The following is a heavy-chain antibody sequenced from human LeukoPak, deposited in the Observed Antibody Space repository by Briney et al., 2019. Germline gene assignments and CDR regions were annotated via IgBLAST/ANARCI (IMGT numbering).Heavy chain of an antibody. V-gene: IGHV3-23*01. Sequence: GGSLRLSCAASGFTFSNYAMSWVRQAPGKGLEWVSAISGSGGSTYYADSVKGRFTISRDNSKNTLYLQMNSLRAEDTAVYYCAKNWDLYYYDSSGYGKGYNWFDPWGQGTLVTVSS. J-gene: IGHJ5*02. CDR3: AKNWDLYYYDSSGYGKGYNWFDP. CDR2: ISGSGGST. D-gene: IGHD3-22*01. CDR1: GFTFSNYA.